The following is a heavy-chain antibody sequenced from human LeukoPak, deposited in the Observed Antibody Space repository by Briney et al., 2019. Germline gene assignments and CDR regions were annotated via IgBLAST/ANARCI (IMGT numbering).Heavy chain of an antibody. J-gene: IGHJ4*02. CDR3: ARDHRDGSGSYCPY. CDR2: IWYDGSNK. CDR1: GFTFSSYG. Sequence: GRSLRLSCAASGFTFSSYGMHWVRQAPGKGLEWVAVIWYDGSNKYYADSVKGRFTISRDNSKNTLYLQMNSLRAEDTAVYYCARDHRDGSGSYCPYWGQGTLVSVSS. D-gene: IGHD3-10*01. V-gene: IGHV3-33*01.